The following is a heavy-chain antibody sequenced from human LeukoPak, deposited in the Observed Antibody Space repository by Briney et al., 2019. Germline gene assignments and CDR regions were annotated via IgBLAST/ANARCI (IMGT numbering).Heavy chain of an antibody. CDR2: IKQDGSEK. CDR3: AREFPHIDY. Sequence: GGSLRLSCAASGFTFDDYGMSWVRQAPGKGLEWVANIKQDGSEKYYVDSVKGRFTISRDNAKNSLYLQMNSLRAEDTAVYYCAREFPHIDYWGQGTLVTVSS. CDR1: GFTFDDYG. J-gene: IGHJ4*02. V-gene: IGHV3-7*01.